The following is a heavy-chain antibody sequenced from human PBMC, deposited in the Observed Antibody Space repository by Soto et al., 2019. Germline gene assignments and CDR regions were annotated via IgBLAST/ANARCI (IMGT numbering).Heavy chain of an antibody. Sequence: EVQLLESGGGLVQPGGSLRLSCAASGFTFSNFAMTWVRQAPGKGLEWVSTIVDSGGNTYYADSVKGRFTISRDNSKNTLVLQMNSLRVEDTAVYYCAEGGFYDGFDYWGHGTLVTVSS. CDR1: GFTFSNFA. CDR2: IVDSGGNT. CDR3: AEGGFYDGFDY. V-gene: IGHV3-23*01. D-gene: IGHD5-12*01. J-gene: IGHJ4*01.